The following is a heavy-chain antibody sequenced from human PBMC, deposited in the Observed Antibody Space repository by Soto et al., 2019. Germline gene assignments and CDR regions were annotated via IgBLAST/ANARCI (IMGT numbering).Heavy chain of an antibody. V-gene: IGHV3-48*02. CDR1: GFTFSSYS. D-gene: IGHD2-2*01. CDR3: ARESAALNWFDP. Sequence: EVQLVESGGGLVQPGGSLRLSCAASGFTFSSYSMNWVRQAPGKGPEWVSYISSSSSTIYYADSVKGRFTISRDNAKNSLYLQMNSLRDEDTAVYYCARESAALNWFDPWGQGTLVTVSS. J-gene: IGHJ5*02. CDR2: ISSSSSTI.